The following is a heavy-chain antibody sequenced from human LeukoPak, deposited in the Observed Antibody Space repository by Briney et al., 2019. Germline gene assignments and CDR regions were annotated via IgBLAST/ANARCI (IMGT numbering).Heavy chain of an antibody. J-gene: IGHJ4*02. CDR3: ARTNSPQRSRPFGY. D-gene: IGHD4-23*01. CDR2: INDSGST. Sequence: SETLSLTCAVYGGPFSGYFWNWIRQPPGKGLEWIGEINDSGSTNYNSFLNSRVIISVDTSKNQFSLKLRSVTAADTAVYYCARTNSPQRSRPFGYWGQGSLVTVSS. V-gene: IGHV4-34*01. CDR1: GGPFSGYF.